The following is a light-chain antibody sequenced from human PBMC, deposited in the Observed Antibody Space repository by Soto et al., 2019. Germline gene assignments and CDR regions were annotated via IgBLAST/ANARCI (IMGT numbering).Light chain of an antibody. CDR2: KAS. CDR1: QSISSW. Sequence: DIQMTPSPSTLSASVGAKVTITCRASQSISSWLAWYQQKPGKAPKLLIYKASSLESGVPSRFSGSGSGTEFTLTISSLQPDDFAVYYCQQYGSSPRTFDPGTMVDVK. CDR3: QQYGSSPRT. J-gene: IGKJ3*01. V-gene: IGKV1-5*03.